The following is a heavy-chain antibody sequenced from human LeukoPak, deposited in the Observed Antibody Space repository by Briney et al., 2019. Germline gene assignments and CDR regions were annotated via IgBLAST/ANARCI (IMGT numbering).Heavy chain of an antibody. D-gene: IGHD6-13*01. Sequence: SETLSLTCTVSGGSISSYYWSWIRQPAGKGLEWIGRIYTSGSTNYNPSLKSRVTISVDTSKNQFSLKLSSVTAADTAVYYCARGDSSSWYNNWFDPWGQGTLVTVSS. CDR1: GGSISSYY. CDR2: IYTSGST. V-gene: IGHV4-4*07. CDR3: ARGDSSSWYNNWFDP. J-gene: IGHJ5*02.